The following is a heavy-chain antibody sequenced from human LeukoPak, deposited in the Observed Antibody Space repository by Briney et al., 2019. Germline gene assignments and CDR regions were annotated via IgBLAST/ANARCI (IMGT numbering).Heavy chain of an antibody. CDR3: ARHSTDSGSAFDL. CDR2: VHSIGYT. Sequence: SETLSLTCTVPGGSISSYYWGWIRQPPGKGLGWIAYVHSIGYTNYNPSLKSRVTISMDTSKDQFALKLISVTAADTAVYYCARHSTDSGSAFDLWGRGTLVTLSS. V-gene: IGHV4-59*08. J-gene: IGHJ2*01. CDR1: GGSISSYY. D-gene: IGHD3-10*01.